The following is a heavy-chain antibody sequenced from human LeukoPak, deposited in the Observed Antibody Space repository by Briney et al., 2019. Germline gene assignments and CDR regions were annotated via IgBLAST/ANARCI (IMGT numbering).Heavy chain of an antibody. Sequence: SQTLSLTCAISGDSVSNNGASWLWLRQSPSRGLVWLGRTYYRIKWYYDYAVSVQSRSTINADTSKNQVSIQLNSVTPEDTALYFCARGAHGSFVSVSDTWGQGTLATASS. CDR3: ARGAHGSFVSVSDT. CDR1: GDSVSNNGAS. CDR2: TYYRIKWYY. J-gene: IGHJ5*02. D-gene: IGHD5/OR15-5a*01. V-gene: IGHV6-1*01.